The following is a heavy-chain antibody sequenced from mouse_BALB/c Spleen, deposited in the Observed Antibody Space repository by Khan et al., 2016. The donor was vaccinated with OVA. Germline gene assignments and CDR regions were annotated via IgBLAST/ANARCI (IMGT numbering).Heavy chain of an antibody. J-gene: IGHJ4*01. Sequence: LQESGAELAKPGASVKMSCKASGYTFTSYWMHWVKQWPGQGLEWIGYINPSTGYTEYNQKLKDKATLTADKSSSTAYMQLSSRTSEDSAVYYCESYFGRSYAMDYRGQGTSVTVAS. D-gene: IGHD1-1*01. CDR2: INPSTGYT. CDR1: GYTFTSYW. CDR3: ESYFGRSYAMDY. V-gene: IGHV1-7*01.